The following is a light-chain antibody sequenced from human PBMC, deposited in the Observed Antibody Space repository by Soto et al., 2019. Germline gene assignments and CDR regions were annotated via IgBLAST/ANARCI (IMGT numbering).Light chain of an antibody. J-gene: IGKJ1*01. CDR1: QSVSSY. CDR3: QQYGGTLGT. CDR2: GAS. Sequence: VGSQDRSILALTPEERANRSCRASQSVSSYLAWYQQKAGQAPRLLIYGASSRATGIPDRVSGSGSGTDFTLTISSLEPDDFAVYYCQQYGGTLGTFGQGTKVDI. V-gene: IGKV3-20*01.